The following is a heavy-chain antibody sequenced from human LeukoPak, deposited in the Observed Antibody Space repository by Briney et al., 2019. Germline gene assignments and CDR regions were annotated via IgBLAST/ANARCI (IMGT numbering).Heavy chain of an antibody. V-gene: IGHV5-51*01. D-gene: IGHD2-2*01. Sequence: GESLKISCKGSGYSFATYWIGWVRQMPGKGLEWMGIIYPGDSDTRYSPSFQGQVTISADKSISTAYLQWSSLKASDTAMYYCARQAVPVAKYFQHWGQGTLVTVSS. CDR3: ARQAVPVAKYFQH. CDR1: GYSFATYW. J-gene: IGHJ1*01. CDR2: IYPGDSDT.